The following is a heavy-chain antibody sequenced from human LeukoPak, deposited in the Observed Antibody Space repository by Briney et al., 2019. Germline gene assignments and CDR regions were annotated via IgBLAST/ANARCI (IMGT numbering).Heavy chain of an antibody. CDR3: ARYFYDSSGSSSDAFDI. Sequence: ASVKVSCKTSGYTFTGYYMHWVRQAPGQGLEWMGWINPNSGGTNYAQRFQGRVTMTRDTSMSTAYMELSRLRSDDSAAYYCARYFYDSSGSSSDAFDIWGQGTMVTVSS. CDR1: GYTFTGYY. CDR2: INPNSGGT. D-gene: IGHD3-22*01. J-gene: IGHJ3*02. V-gene: IGHV1-2*02.